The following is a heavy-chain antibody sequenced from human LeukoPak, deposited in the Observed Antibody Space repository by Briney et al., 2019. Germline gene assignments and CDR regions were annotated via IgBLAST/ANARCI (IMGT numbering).Heavy chain of an antibody. CDR2: IYNTWST. V-gene: IGHV4-39*01. J-gene: IGHJ4*02. Sequence: KPSETLSLTRSVPGGSIGSGRYYWAWLRQPPGKGLEWIASIYNTWSTSYNPSLKSRVTMSVDTSKNQFSLRLSSVTAADTAVYYCARNITSVIPAGYFDYWGQGTLVTVSS. D-gene: IGHD2-2*01. CDR1: GGSIGSGRYY. CDR3: ARNITSVIPAGYFDY.